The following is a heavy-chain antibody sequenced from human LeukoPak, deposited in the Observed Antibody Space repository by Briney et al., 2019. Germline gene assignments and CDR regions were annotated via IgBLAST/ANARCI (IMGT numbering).Heavy chain of an antibody. CDR3: ARDSSSWHPNWFDP. Sequence: ASVKVSCKASGYTFTGYYMHWVRQAPGQGLEWVGLVNPNNGDTNYAQKFQGRVTMTRDTSISTAYMELSRLRSDDTAVYYCARDSSSWHPNWFDPWGQGTLVTVSS. CDR1: GYTFTGYY. J-gene: IGHJ5*02. V-gene: IGHV1-2*02. CDR2: VNPNNGDT. D-gene: IGHD6-13*01.